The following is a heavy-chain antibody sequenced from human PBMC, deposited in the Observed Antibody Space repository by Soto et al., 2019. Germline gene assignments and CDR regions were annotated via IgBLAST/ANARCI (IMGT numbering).Heavy chain of an antibody. CDR3: ARSIVRAAIRHFAY. Sequence: SGPTLVNPTQTLTLTCTFSGFSLSTSGMCVSWIRQPPGKALEWLALIDWDDDKYYSTSLKTRLTISKDTSKNQVVLTMTNMSPVDTATYYCARSIVRAAIRHFAYWGGGTLVTVS. J-gene: IGHJ4*02. V-gene: IGHV2-70*12. D-gene: IGHD1-26*01. CDR1: GFSLSTSGMC. CDR2: IDWDDDK.